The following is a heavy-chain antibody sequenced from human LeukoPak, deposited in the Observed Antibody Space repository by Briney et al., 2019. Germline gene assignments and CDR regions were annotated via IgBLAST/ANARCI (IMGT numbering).Heavy chain of an antibody. D-gene: IGHD2-15*01. V-gene: IGHV3-48*03. Sequence: GGSLRLSCAASGFTFSSYEMNWVRQAPGKGLEWVSYISSSGGTIYYADPVKGRFTISRDNAKNSLYLQMNSLRAEDTAVYYCARLPQPYCSGGSCYVDYWGQGTLVTVSS. CDR2: ISSSGGTI. J-gene: IGHJ4*02. CDR1: GFTFSSYE. CDR3: ARLPQPYCSGGSCYVDY.